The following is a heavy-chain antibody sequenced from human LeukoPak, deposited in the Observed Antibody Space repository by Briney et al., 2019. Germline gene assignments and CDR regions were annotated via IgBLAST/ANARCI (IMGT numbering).Heavy chain of an antibody. Sequence: QPGGSLRLSCAASGFTFSSYGMHWVRQAPGKGLEWVAVIWYDGSNKYYADSVKGRFTIFRDNSKNTLYLQMNSLRAEDTAVYYCARGLGYCSSTSCYAAGSNWFDPWGQGTLVTVSS. J-gene: IGHJ5*02. V-gene: IGHV3-33*01. CDR1: GFTFSSYG. CDR2: IWYDGSNK. CDR3: ARGLGYCSSTSCYAAGSNWFDP. D-gene: IGHD2-2*01.